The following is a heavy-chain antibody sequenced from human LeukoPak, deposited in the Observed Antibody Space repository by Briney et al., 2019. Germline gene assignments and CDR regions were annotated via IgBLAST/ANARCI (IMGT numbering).Heavy chain of an antibody. CDR3: ARRLSGSYHFDY. J-gene: IGHJ4*02. CDR2: IYHSGST. D-gene: IGHD1-26*01. CDR1: GDSISSSNW. V-gene: IGHV4-4*02. Sequence: SETLSLTCAVSGDSISSSNWWNWVRQSPGKGLEWIGEIYHSGSTIYNPSLKSRVTISVDTSKNQFSLKLSSVTAADTAVYYCARRLSGSYHFDYWGQGTLVTVSS.